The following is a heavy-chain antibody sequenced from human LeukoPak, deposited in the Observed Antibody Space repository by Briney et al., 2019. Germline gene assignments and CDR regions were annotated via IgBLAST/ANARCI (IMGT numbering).Heavy chain of an antibody. Sequence: SETLSLTCAVYGESFSGYYWSWIRQPPGKGLEWIGEINHSGSTNYNTSLKSRVTISVDPSKNQFSVKLSSVTAADTAVYYCARLRTAMADYWGQGTLVTVSS. CDR2: INHSGST. CDR1: GESFSGYY. J-gene: IGHJ4*02. D-gene: IGHD5-18*01. CDR3: ARLRTAMADY. V-gene: IGHV4-34*01.